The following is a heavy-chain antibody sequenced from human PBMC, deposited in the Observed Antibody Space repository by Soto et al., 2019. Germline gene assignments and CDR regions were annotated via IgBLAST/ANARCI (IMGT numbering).Heavy chain of an antibody. CDR1: GGTFSSYT. D-gene: IGHD5-18*01. CDR3: ATGWIQLWLLDY. J-gene: IGHJ4*02. CDR2: IIPNHGIT. V-gene: IGHV1-69*02. Sequence: SVKVSCKASGGTFSSYTIIWVRQAPGQGLEWMGRIIPNHGITNYAQKFQGRVTITADTSTNTAYMELSSLRSEDTAVYYCATGWIQLWLLDYWGQGTLVTVSS.